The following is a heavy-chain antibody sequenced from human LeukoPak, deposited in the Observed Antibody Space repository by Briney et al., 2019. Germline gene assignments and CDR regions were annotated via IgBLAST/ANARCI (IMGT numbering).Heavy chain of an antibody. CDR2: INPNSGGT. CDR3: AKMPHHCSGGSCYSGWFDP. V-gene: IGHV1-2*02. CDR1: GYTFTGYY. Sequence: GASVKVSCKASGYTFTGYYMHWVRQAPGQGLEWMGWINPNSGGTNYAQKFQGRVTMTRDTSISTAYMELSRLRSDDTAVYYCAKMPHHCSGGSCYSGWFDPGGQGTLVTVSS. D-gene: IGHD2-15*01. J-gene: IGHJ5*02.